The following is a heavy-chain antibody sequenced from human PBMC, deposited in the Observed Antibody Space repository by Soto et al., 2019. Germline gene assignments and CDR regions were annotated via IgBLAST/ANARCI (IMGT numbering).Heavy chain of an antibody. CDR2: ISGSGGST. CDR1: GFTFSSYA. J-gene: IGHJ4*02. CDR3: AKSLYYYDSSGYYPTYYFDY. V-gene: IGHV3-23*01. D-gene: IGHD3-22*01. Sequence: GGSLRLSCAASGFTFSSYAMSWVRQAPGKGLEWVSAISGSGGSTYYADSVKGRFTISRDNSKNTLYLQMNSLRAEDTAVYYCAKSLYYYDSSGYYPTYYFDYWGQGTLVTVSS.